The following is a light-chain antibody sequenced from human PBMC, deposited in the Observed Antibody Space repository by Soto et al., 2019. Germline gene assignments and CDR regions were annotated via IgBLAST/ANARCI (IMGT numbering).Light chain of an antibody. CDR3: ASRDDSLSGPV. CDR2: RNN. J-gene: IGLJ3*02. Sequence: QSVLTQPPSASGTPGQRVTISCSGSSSNIGSYYVYWYQQLPGTAPKLLIHRNNQRPSGVPDRFSGSKSGTSASLAISGLRSEDEADYYCASRDDSLSGPVFGGGTKVTVL. V-gene: IGLV1-47*01. CDR1: SSNIGSYY.